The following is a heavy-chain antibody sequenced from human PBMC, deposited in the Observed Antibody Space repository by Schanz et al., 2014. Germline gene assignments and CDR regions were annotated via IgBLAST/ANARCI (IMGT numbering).Heavy chain of an antibody. D-gene: IGHD3-9*01. CDR3: AKVDRTRYYAMDV. J-gene: IGHJ6*02. V-gene: IGHV1-46*02. Sequence: QVQLVQSGAEVKKPGASVKVSCKVSGYSLNELSMHWVRQAPGRGLEWMGIINPSGGSTSYAQKFQGRVTMTADKSTSTVYMEVSGLRSEDTAVYYCAKVDRTRYYAMDVWGQGTTVTVSS. CDR1: GYSLNELS. CDR2: INPSGGST.